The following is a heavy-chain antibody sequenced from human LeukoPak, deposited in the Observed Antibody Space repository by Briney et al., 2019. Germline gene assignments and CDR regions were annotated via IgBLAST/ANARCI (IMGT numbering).Heavy chain of an antibody. D-gene: IGHD3/OR15-3a*01. V-gene: IGHV4-31*03. CDR3: ARDGLGHPPHDAFDI. J-gene: IGHJ3*02. CDR2: IYYSGST. Sequence: SETLSLTCTVSGGSISSGGYYWSWIRQHPGKGLEWIVYIYYSGSTYYNPSLKSRVPISVDTSKNQFSLKLSSVTAADTAVYYCARDGLGHPPHDAFDIWGQGTMVTVSS. CDR1: GGSISSGGYY.